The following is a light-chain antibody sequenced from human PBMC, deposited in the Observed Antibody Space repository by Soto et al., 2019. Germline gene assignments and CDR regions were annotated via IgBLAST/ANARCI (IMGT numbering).Light chain of an antibody. Sequence: QSVLTQPPSASGTPGQRVTISCSGSTSNIGTNTVNWYQQLPGTAPKLLIYSDDQRPSGVPDRFSGSKSGTSASLAISGLQPEDEADYHCAAWDDSLNGEVFGAGTKVTVL. V-gene: IGLV1-44*01. CDR2: SDD. J-gene: IGLJ3*02. CDR3: AAWDDSLNGEV. CDR1: TSNIGTNT.